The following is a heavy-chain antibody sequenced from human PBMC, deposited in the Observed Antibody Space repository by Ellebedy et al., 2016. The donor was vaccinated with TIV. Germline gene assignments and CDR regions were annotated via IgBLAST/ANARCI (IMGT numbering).Heavy chain of an antibody. Sequence: GGSLRLSCVGSGFSFRSYWMSWVRQAPGKGLEWVANMNRDGSDKYYVDSVKGRFTISRDNAKNSLYLLMNNLSAEDTGVYYCATDGSYGDYRSPTHAFEIWGQGTLVTVSS. V-gene: IGHV3-7*01. D-gene: IGHD4-17*01. CDR3: ATDGSYGDYRSPTHAFEI. CDR2: MNRDGSDK. J-gene: IGHJ3*02. CDR1: GFSFRSYW.